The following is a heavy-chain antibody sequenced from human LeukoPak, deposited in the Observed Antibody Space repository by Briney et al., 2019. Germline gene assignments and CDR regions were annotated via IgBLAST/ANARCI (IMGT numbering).Heavy chain of an antibody. CDR1: GGSFSSSY. Sequence: SETLSLTCTVSGGSFSSSYWSWIRQPPGEGLEWIGYIYYSGSTNYNPSLKSRVTISVDTSKNQFSLKLSSVTAADTAVYYCARRAFSSGYYYFDYWGQGTLVTVSS. CDR2: IYYSGST. J-gene: IGHJ4*02. D-gene: IGHD3-22*01. CDR3: ARRAFSSGYYYFDY. V-gene: IGHV4-59*08.